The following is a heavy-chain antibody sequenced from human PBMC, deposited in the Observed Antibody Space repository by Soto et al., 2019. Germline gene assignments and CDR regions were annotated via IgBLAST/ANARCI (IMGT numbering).Heavy chain of an antibody. J-gene: IGHJ4*02. CDR1: GFTFSSYG. Sequence: GGSLRLSCAASGFTFSSYGMHWVRQAPGKGLEWVAVIWYDGSNKYYADSVKGRFTISRDNSKNTLYLQMNSLRAEDTAVYYCAKVSFREPIGKVVAATVPRTNDDWGQGTLVTVSS. D-gene: IGHD2-15*01. CDR2: IWYDGSNK. CDR3: AKVSFREPIGKVVAATVPRTNDD. V-gene: IGHV3-33*06.